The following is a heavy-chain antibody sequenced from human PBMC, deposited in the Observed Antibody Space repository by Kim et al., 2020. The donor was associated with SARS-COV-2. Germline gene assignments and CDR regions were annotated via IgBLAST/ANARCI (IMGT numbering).Heavy chain of an antibody. CDR3: ARLGYSSGWYTGDFDY. D-gene: IGHD6-19*01. V-gene: IGHV4-39*01. CDR1: GGSISSSSYY. Sequence: SETLSLTCTVSGGSISSSSYYWGWIRQPPGKGLEWIGSIYYSGSTYYNPSLKSRVTISVDTSKNQFSLKLSSVTAADTAVYYCARLGYSSGWYTGDFDYWGQGTLVTVSS. J-gene: IGHJ4*02. CDR2: IYYSGST.